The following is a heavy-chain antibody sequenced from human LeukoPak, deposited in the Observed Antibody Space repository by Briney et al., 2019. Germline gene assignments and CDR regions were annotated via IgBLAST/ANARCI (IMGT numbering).Heavy chain of an antibody. V-gene: IGHV3-23*01. CDR3: AKDASVVGATRSDY. Sequence: GGSLRLSCAASGFTFSSYAMSWVRQAPAKELEGVSAISGSGGSTYYADSVKGRFTISRDNSKNTLYLQTNSLRAEDTAVYYCAKDASVVGATRSDYWGQGTLVTVSS. J-gene: IGHJ4*02. D-gene: IGHD1-26*01. CDR2: ISGSGGST. CDR1: GFTFSSYA.